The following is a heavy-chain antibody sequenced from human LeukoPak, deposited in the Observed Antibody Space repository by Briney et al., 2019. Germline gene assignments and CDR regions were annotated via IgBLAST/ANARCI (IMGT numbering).Heavy chain of an antibody. V-gene: IGHV4-34*01. CDR3: ARRRLLWFGTFDY. J-gene: IGHJ4*02. CDR2: INHSGST. CDR1: GGSFSGYY. Sequence: PSETLSLTCAVSGGSFSGYYWSWIRQPPGKGLEWIGEINHSGSTNYNPSLKSRVTISVDTSKNQFSLKLSSVTAADTAVYYCARRRLLWFGTFDYWGQGTLVTVSS. D-gene: IGHD3-10*01.